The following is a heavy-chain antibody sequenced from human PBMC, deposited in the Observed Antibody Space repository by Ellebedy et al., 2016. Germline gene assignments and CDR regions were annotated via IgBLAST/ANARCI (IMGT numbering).Heavy chain of an antibody. CDR3: ARHNSGGSDP. Sequence: SVTLSLTCTVSSGSIGYDFWSWVRRPPGKGLEWIGHIYYTGSANYNPSLKSRVTISVDTSKNQFSLNLRSMTAADTAIYYCARHNSGGSDPWGQGILVTVSS. J-gene: IGHJ5*02. D-gene: IGHD3-10*01. CDR1: SGSIGYDF. CDR2: IYYTGSA. V-gene: IGHV4-59*08.